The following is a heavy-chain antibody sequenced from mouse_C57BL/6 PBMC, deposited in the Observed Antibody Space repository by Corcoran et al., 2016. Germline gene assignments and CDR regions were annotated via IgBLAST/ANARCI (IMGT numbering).Heavy chain of an antibody. V-gene: IGHV1-81*01. CDR2: IYPRSGNT. CDR1: GYTFTSYG. CDR3: ARNYGSSYYFDY. D-gene: IGHD1-1*01. J-gene: IGHJ2*01. Sequence: QVQLQQSGAELARPGASVKLSCKASGYTFTSYGISWVKQRTGQGLEWIGEIYPRSGNTYYNEKFKGKATLTADKSSSTAYMELRSLTSEDSAFYFCARNYGSSYYFDYWGQGTTLTVSS.